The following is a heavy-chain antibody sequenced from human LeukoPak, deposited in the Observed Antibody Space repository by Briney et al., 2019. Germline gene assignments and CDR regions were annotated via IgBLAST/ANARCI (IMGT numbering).Heavy chain of an antibody. Sequence: GGSLRLSCAASGFTFSSYSMSWVRQAPGKGPEWISYLSGSGSTIYYADSVKGRFTISRDNANNSLYLQMNSLRADDTAIYYCASDVTYYYDSSTYSLDYWGQGTLVTVSS. J-gene: IGHJ4*02. CDR1: GFTFSSYS. CDR3: ASDVTYYYDSSTYSLDY. D-gene: IGHD3-22*01. CDR2: LSGSGSTI. V-gene: IGHV3-48*01.